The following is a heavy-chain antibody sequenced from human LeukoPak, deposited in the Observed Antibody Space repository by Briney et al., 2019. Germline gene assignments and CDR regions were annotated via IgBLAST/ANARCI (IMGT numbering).Heavy chain of an antibody. J-gene: IGHJ5*02. CDR1: GYTVTDSY. V-gene: IGHV1-2*02. CDR3: ARDPYWSTTSCYSGYNWVDP. D-gene: IGHD2-2*02. Sequence: ASVNVSCKASGYTVTDSYMHWVREAPGQGLEWMGWINPNSGGTNYAQKFQGRVIMTRDTSISTAYMELSSLRSDDTAVYYFARDPYWSTTSCYSGYNWVDPWGQGTLVTVSS. CDR2: INPNSGGT.